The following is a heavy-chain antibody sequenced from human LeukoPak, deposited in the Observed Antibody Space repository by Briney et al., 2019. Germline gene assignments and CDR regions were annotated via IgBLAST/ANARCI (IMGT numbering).Heavy chain of an antibody. CDR1: GFTFSGYA. CDR2: ISGSGGST. D-gene: IGHD4-23*01. V-gene: IGHV3-23*01. CDR3: ARAPVVTPLDDAFDI. Sequence: GGSLRLSCAASGFTFSGYAMSWVRQAPGKGLEWVSAISGSGGSTYYADSVKGRFTISRDNSKNTLYLQMNSLRAEDTAVYYCARAPVVTPLDDAFDIWGQGTMVTVSS. J-gene: IGHJ3*02.